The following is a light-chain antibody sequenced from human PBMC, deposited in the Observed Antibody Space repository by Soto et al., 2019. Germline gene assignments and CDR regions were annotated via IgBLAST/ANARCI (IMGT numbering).Light chain of an antibody. V-gene: IGKV3-15*01. CDR1: QSVGNN. Sequence: EIVVTQSPATLSVSPGERATLSCRASQSVGNNFAWYQQKPGQAPRLLIFATSTRATGVPARFSGSGSGTVFTLTIAGLQSEDVAVYYCQRDGDSPLSFGGGAKVEIE. CDR3: QRDGDSPLS. J-gene: IGKJ4*01. CDR2: ATS.